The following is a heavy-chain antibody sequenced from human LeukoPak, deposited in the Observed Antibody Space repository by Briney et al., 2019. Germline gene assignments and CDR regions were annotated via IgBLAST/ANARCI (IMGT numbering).Heavy chain of an antibody. D-gene: IGHD1-1*01. CDR2: IKEDGTEK. CDR3: ARARRGELHWNDFHFYMDV. V-gene: IGHV3-7*01. J-gene: IGHJ6*03. CDR1: GFTFSRYW. Sequence: GGSLRLSCAAYGFTFSRYWMTWVRQAPGKGLEWVANIKEDGTEKYYVDYVKGRFSISRDNAMNSLYLQVTSLRAEDTAIYYCARARRGELHWNDFHFYMDVWGKGTTVIVSS.